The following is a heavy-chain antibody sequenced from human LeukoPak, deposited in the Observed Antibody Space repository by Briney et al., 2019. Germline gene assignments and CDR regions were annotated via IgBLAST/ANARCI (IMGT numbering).Heavy chain of an antibody. CDR1: GGSFSGYY. J-gene: IGHJ3*02. Sequence: SGTLSLTCAVYGGSFSGYYWSWIRQPPGKGVEWIGEINHSGSTNYNPSLKSRVTISVDTSKNQFSLKLSSVTAADTAVYYCARAPYRDYDGSFDIWGQGTMVTVSS. CDR2: INHSGST. V-gene: IGHV4-34*01. CDR3: ARAPYRDYDGSFDI. D-gene: IGHD4-17*01.